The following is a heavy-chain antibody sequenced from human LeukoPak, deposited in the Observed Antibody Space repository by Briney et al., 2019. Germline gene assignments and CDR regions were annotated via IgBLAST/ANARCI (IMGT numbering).Heavy chain of an antibody. CDR3: ARHDWFDP. Sequence: GGSLRLSCVASGITFSNYAVSWVRQAPEKGLDWVSVISGSAHKIRYADSAKGRFTISRDNSKNTLYLQMNSLRAEDTAVYYCARHDWFDPWGRGTLVTVSS. CDR2: ISGSAHKI. J-gene: IGHJ5*02. CDR1: GITFSNYA. V-gene: IGHV3-23*01.